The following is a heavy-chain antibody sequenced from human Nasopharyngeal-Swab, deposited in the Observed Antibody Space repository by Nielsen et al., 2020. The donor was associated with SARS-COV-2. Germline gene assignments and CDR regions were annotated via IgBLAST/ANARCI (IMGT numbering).Heavy chain of an antibody. CDR3: ARAVPTGGSSGWFLPYYYYYMDV. CDR2: INAGNGNT. Sequence: ASVKVSCKASGYTFTSYAMHWVRQAPGQRLEWMGWINAGNGNTKYSQKFQGRVTMTRNTSISTAYMELSSLRSEDTAVYYCARAVPTGGSSGWFLPYYYYYMDVWGKGTTVTVSS. J-gene: IGHJ6*03. D-gene: IGHD6-19*01. V-gene: IGHV1-3*01. CDR1: GYTFTSYA.